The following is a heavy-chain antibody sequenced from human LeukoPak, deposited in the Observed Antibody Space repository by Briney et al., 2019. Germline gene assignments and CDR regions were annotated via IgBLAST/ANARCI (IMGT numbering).Heavy chain of an antibody. V-gene: IGHV1-18*01. Sequence: ASVKVSCKASGYTFTSYDISWVRQAPGQGLEWMGWISAYNGNTNYAQKLQGRVTMTTDTSTSTAYMELRSLRSDDTAVYYCARASVAGYCSGGSCYSVYYYYYYMDVWGKGTTVTVSS. CDR1: GYTFTSYD. D-gene: IGHD2-15*01. J-gene: IGHJ6*03. CDR2: ISAYNGNT. CDR3: ARASVAGYCSGGSCYSVYYYYYYMDV.